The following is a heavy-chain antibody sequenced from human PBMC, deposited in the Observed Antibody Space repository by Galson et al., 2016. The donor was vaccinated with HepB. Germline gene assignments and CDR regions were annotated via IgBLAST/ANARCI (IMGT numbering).Heavy chain of an antibody. V-gene: IGHV1-3*01. J-gene: IGHJ6*02. CDR2: INAGNGNT. D-gene: IGHD4-11*01. CDR1: GYTFTSYA. Sequence: SVKVSCKASGYTFTSYATHWVRQAPGQRLEWMGWINAGNGNTKYSQKFQGRVTITRDTSASTAYMELSSLRSEDTAVYYCATSRGYSNYDYYYYGMDVWGQGTTVTVSS. CDR3: ATSRGYSNYDYYYYGMDV.